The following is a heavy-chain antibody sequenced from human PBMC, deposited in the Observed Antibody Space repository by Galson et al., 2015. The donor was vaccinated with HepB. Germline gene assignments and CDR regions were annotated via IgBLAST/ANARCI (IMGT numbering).Heavy chain of an antibody. CDR2: INPNSGGT. Sequence: SVKVSCKASGYTFTGYYIHWVRQAPGQGLEWMGWINPNSGGTNYARKFQGRVTMTRDTSISTAYMELSRLRSDDTAVYYCARIGERGFFGYWGQGTLVTVPS. J-gene: IGHJ4*02. D-gene: IGHD1-26*01. CDR3: ARIGERGFFGY. CDR1: GYTFTGYY. V-gene: IGHV1-2*02.